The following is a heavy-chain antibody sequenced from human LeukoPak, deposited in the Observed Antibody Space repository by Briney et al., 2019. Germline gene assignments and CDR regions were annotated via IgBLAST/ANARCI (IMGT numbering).Heavy chain of an antibody. J-gene: IGHJ2*01. CDR3: ARVGDHFHWNLDL. D-gene: IGHD3-3*02. V-gene: IGHV3-53*01. Sequence: PGGSLRLSCAASGFTVSTNYMNWVRQAPGKGLECVSIIYSGATTYYADSVKGRFTISRDTSKNTVSLQMNSLRAEDTAVYFCARVGDHFHWNLDLWGRGTLVTVSS. CDR2: IYSGATT. CDR1: GFTVSTNY.